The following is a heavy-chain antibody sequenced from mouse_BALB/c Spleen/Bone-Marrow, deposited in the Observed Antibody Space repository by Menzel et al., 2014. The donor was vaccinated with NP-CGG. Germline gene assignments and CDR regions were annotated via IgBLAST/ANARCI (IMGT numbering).Heavy chain of an antibody. Sequence: VQLKESGAELVKPGASVKLSCTASGFNIKDTYMHWVKQRPERGLEWIGRIDPANGNTKYDPKFQGKATITADTSSNTAYLQLSSLTSEDTAVYYCARWEYHAMDYWGQGTSVTVSS. CDR3: ARWEYHAMDY. D-gene: IGHD4-1*01. CDR2: IDPANGNT. V-gene: IGHV14-3*02. CDR1: GFNIKDTY. J-gene: IGHJ4*01.